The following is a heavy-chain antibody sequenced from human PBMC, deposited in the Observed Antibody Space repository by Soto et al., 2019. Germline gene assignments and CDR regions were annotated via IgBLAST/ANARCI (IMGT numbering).Heavy chain of an antibody. V-gene: IGHV4-31*03. CDR2: IYYSGTT. Sequence: PSETLSLTCTVSGGSISNGGYYWSWIRQHPGKGLEWIGYIYYSGTTYYNPSLKSRIIVSLDTSKNQFSLILSSVTAADTAVYYCARLHRANNWYDPWGQGTLVTVS. CDR1: GGSISNGGYY. CDR3: ARLHRANNWYDP. J-gene: IGHJ5*02.